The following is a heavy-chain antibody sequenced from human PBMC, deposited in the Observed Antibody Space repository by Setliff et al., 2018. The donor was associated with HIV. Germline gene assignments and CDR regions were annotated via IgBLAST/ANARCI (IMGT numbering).Heavy chain of an antibody. J-gene: IGHJ4*02. CDR2: FNPNSGVT. CDR1: GFIFTDYQ. V-gene: IGHV1-2*06. D-gene: IGHD3-3*01. CDR3: AREPTGDFWSGYSSRGLDY. Sequence: ASVKVSCKTSGFIFTDYQIHWVRQAPGQGLEWMGRFNPNSGVTNSPQKFQGRVTMTRDTSINTAYMELSRLISDDTAFYYCAREPTGDFWSGYSSRGLDYWGQGTLVTVSS.